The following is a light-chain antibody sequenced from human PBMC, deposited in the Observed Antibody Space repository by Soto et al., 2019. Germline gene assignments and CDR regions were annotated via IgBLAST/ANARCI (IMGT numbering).Light chain of an antibody. CDR1: SSDVGGHNY. V-gene: IGLV2-14*01. J-gene: IGLJ3*02. CDR2: EVS. Sequence: QSALTQPASVSGSPGQSITISCTGTSSDVGGHNYVSWYQQHSGKAPKLKIYEVSNRPSGVSNRFSGSKSGNTASLTISGLQAEDEADYYCSSYTSSSTWVFGGGTKLTVL. CDR3: SSYTSSSTWV.